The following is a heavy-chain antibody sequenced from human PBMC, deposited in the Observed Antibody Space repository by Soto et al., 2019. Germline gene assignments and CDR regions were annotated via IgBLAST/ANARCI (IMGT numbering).Heavy chain of an antibody. CDR2: IYYSGST. CDR1: GGSISSYY. J-gene: IGHJ6*02. CDR3: AREMATTQNRYYYYGMDV. V-gene: IGHV4-59*01. Sequence: QVQLQESGPGLVKPSETLSLTCTVSGGSISSYYWSWIRQPPGKGLEWIGYIYYSGSTNYNPSLKSRVTISVDTSKNQFSLKLSSVTAADTAVYYCAREMATTQNRYYYYGMDVWGQGTTVTVSS. D-gene: IGHD5-12*01.